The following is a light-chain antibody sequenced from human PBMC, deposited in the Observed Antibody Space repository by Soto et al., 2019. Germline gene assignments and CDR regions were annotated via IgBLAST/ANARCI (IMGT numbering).Light chain of an antibody. CDR1: QTVGSTY. CDR3: QHYGSSPWT. Sequence: EIVLTQSPATLSLSPGERATLSCGASQTVGSTYLAWYHQKPGLAPRLLIYDTSSRATGIPDRFSGSGSGTDFTLTISRLEPADFAAYSCQHYGSSPWTFGQGAKVEIK. CDR2: DTS. J-gene: IGKJ1*01. V-gene: IGKV3D-20*01.